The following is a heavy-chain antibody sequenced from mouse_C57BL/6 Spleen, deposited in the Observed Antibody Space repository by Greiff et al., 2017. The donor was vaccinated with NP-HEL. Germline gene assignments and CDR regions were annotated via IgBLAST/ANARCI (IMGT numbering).Heavy chain of an antibody. CDR1: GYAFSSSW. D-gene: IGHD1-2*01. J-gene: IGHJ2*01. V-gene: IGHV1-82*01. CDR3: ARDEYGCDY. Sequence: VKLMESGPELVKPGASVKISCKASGYAFSSSWMNWVKQRPGKGLEWIGRIYPGDGDTNYNGKFKGKATLTADKSSSTAYMQLSSLTSEDSAVYFCARDEYGCDYWGQGTTLTVSS. CDR2: IYPGDGDT.